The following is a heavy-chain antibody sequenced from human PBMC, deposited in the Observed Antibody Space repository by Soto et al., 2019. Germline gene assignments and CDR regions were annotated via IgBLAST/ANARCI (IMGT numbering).Heavy chain of an antibody. Sequence: EVQLLESGGGLVQPGGSLRLSCAASGFTFSNYAMTWVRQAPGKGLEWVSVISGSGGSTYYADSVKGRFTISRDNSKNTLYLQINSRRADDTAVYYCAKRTLTSVYPFDYWGQGALVTVSS. CDR1: GFTFSNYA. J-gene: IGHJ4*02. D-gene: IGHD2-2*01. V-gene: IGHV3-23*01. CDR2: ISGSGGST. CDR3: AKRTLTSVYPFDY.